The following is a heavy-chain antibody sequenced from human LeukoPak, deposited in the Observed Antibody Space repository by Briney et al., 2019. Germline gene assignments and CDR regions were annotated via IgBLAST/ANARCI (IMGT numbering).Heavy chain of an antibody. CDR1: GGTFSSYG. CDR3: ARDLFQLPAAFDI. Sequence: ASVKVSCKASGGTFSSYGISWVRRAPGQGLEWMGWISAYNGNTNYAQKFQGRVTMTRDTSISTAYMELSRLRSDDTAVYYCARDLFQLPAAFDIWGQGTMVTVSS. J-gene: IGHJ3*02. D-gene: IGHD2-2*01. CDR2: ISAYNGNT. V-gene: IGHV1-18*01.